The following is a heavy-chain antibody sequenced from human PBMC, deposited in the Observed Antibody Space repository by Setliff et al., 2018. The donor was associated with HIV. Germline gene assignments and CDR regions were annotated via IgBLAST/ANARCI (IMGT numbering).Heavy chain of an antibody. J-gene: IGHJ4*02. CDR2: IYYTGST. CDR3: ARALGYCSSTSCYAEYFDF. Sequence: SETLSLTCSVSGGSINSHYWSWIRQPLGKGLEWMGNIYYTGSTKYNSSLKSRLTMSVETSKNQFSLNLNSVTATDTAVYYCARALGYCSSTSCYAEYFDFWGQGTLVTVS. V-gene: IGHV4-59*11. CDR1: GGSINSHY. D-gene: IGHD2-2*01.